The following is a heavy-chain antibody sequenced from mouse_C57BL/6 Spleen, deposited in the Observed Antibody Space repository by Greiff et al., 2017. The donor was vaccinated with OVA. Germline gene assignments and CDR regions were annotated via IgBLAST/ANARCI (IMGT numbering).Heavy chain of an antibody. V-gene: IGHV7-3*01. D-gene: IGHD4-1*01. Sequence: EVKLMESGGGLVQPGGSLSLSCAASGFTFTDYYMSWVRQPPGKALEWLGFIRNKANGYTTEYSASVKGRFTISRDNSQSILYLQMNALRAEDSATYYCARYKALGGYFDVWGTGTTVTVSS. J-gene: IGHJ1*03. CDR3: ARYKALGGYFDV. CDR2: IRNKANGYTT. CDR1: GFTFTDYY.